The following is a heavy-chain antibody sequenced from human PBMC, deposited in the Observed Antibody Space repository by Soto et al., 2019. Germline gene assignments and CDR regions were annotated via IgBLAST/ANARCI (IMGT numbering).Heavy chain of an antibody. CDR2: ISSSGSTI. J-gene: IGHJ4*02. CDR3: ARDPTNRVPAAMGPRDY. V-gene: IGHV3-48*03. Sequence: VHLLESGGGLVQPGGSLRLSCAASGFTFSSYEMNWVRQAPGKGLEWVSYISSSGSTIYYADSVKGRFTISRDNAKNSLYLQMNSLRAEDTAVYYCARDPTNRVPAAMGPRDYWGQGTLVTVSS. D-gene: IGHD2-2*01. CDR1: GFTFSSYE.